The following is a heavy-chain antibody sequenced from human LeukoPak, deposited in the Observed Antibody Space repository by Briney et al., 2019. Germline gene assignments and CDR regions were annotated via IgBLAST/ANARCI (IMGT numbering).Heavy chain of an antibody. J-gene: IGHJ6*02. CDR1: GYTFTSYG. CDR3: ARVGVCSGGSCYIPYYYYYGMDV. Sequence: ASVKVSCKASGYTFTSYGISWVRQAPGQGLEWMGWISAYNGNTNYAQKLQGRVTMTTDTYTSTAYMELRSLRSDDTAVYYCARVGVCSGGSCYIPYYYYYGMDVWGQGTTVTVSS. CDR2: ISAYNGNT. D-gene: IGHD2-15*01. V-gene: IGHV1-18*01.